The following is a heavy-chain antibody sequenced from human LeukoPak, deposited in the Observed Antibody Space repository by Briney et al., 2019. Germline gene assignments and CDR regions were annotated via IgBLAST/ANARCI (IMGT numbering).Heavy chain of an antibody. Sequence: GGSLRLSCAASGFTFSSYAMHWVRQAPGKGLEYVSAISSNGGSTYYANSVKGRFTISRDNSKNTLYLQMGSLRAEDMAVYYCARGRWLQFFDYWGQGTLVTVSS. V-gene: IGHV3-64*01. D-gene: IGHD5-24*01. J-gene: IGHJ4*02. CDR3: ARGRWLQFFDY. CDR2: ISSNGGST. CDR1: GFTFSSYA.